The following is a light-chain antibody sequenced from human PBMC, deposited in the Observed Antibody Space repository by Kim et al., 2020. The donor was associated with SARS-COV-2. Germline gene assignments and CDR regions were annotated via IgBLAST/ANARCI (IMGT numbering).Light chain of an antibody. CDR3: QSYHGSIRV. J-gene: IGLJ3*02. V-gene: IGLV6-57*04. Sequence: NFMLTQPHSVSESPGKTVTISCTRTSGSIGSNYVHWYQQRPGSAPTLVIYENHGRPSEVPERFSGSFDPSSNSASLTISGLKTEDEADYYCQSYHGSIRVFGGGTQLTVL. CDR2: ENH. CDR1: SGSIGSNY.